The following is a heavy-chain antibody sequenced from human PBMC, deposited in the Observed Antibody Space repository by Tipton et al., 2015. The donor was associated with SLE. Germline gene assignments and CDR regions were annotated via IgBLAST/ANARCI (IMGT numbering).Heavy chain of an antibody. CDR1: GGSISSGSYY. CDR2: IYTSGST. V-gene: IGHV4-61*09. J-gene: IGHJ3*02. D-gene: IGHD1-26*01. CDR3: ARVPGEWEPNADAFDI. Sequence: TLSLTCTVSGGSISSGSYYWSWIRQPAGKGLEWIGHIYTSGSTNYNPSLKSRVTISVDKSKNQFSLKLSSVTAADTAVYYCARVPGEWEPNADAFDIWGQGTMVTVSS.